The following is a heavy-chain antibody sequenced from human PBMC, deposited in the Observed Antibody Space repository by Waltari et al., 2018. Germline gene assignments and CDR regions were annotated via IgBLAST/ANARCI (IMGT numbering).Heavy chain of an antibody. D-gene: IGHD3-10*01. CDR1: GSSFSTDA. Sequence: QVQLVQSGADVKKPGPSVKVSCQASGSSFSTDAVSWVRQAPCPGLAWSGGIIPIVGTANYAQKFQGRVTITADKSTSTADMELSSLRSEDTAVYYWARVLFYYYGSESYYNVPIGWYFDYWGQGTLVTVSS. J-gene: IGHJ4*02. CDR2: IIPIVGTA. CDR3: ARVLFYYYGSESYYNVPIGWYFDY. V-gene: IGHV1-69*10.